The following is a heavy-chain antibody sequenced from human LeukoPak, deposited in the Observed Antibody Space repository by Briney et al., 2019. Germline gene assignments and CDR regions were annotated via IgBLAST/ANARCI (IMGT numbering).Heavy chain of an antibody. CDR3: ARDDRRIAAAGTPRY. D-gene: IGHD6-13*01. V-gene: IGHV3-11*04. CDR1: GFTFSDYY. J-gene: IGHJ4*02. Sequence: GGSLRLSCAASGFTFSDYYMSWIRQAPGKGLEWVSYISSSSSTIYYADSVKGRFTISRDNAKNSLYLQMNSLRAEDTAVYYCARDDRRIAAAGTPRYWGQGTLVTVSS. CDR2: ISSSSSTI.